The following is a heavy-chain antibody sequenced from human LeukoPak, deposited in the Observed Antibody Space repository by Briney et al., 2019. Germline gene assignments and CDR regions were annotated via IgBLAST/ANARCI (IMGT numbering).Heavy chain of an antibody. CDR2: ISSSSSYT. CDR3: ARAPDCSSTSCYYYYGMDV. J-gene: IGHJ6*04. D-gene: IGHD2-2*01. CDR1: GFTFSDYY. V-gene: IGHV3-11*06. Sequence: PGGSLRLSCAASGFTFSDYYMSWIRQAAGKGLEWVSYISSSSSYTNYADSVKGRFTISRDNAKNSLYLQMNSLRAEDTAVYYCARAPDCSSTSCYYYYGMDVWGKGTTVTVSS.